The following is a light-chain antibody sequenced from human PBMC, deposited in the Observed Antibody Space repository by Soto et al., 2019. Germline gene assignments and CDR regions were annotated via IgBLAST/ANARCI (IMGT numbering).Light chain of an antibody. J-gene: IGKJ1*01. CDR2: LGS. CDR1: QSLLHSNGHNY. CDR3: MQSLHPPRT. Sequence: VISYPPVSLPVTPVYLASISSRSSQSLLHSNGHNYLDWYLQKAGQSPQLLIYLGSIRASGVPDRFSGSGSGTDFTLRISRVQAEDVVVYYCMQSLHPPRTFGQGTMLDIK. V-gene: IGKV2-28*01.